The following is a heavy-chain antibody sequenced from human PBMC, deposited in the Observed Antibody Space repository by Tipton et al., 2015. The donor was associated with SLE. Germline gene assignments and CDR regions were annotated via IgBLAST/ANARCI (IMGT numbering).Heavy chain of an antibody. CDR2: ISFDGSQR. Sequence: RSLRLSCAVSGFSFRSYAMHWVRQAPGKGLEWVGVISFDGSQRYYTDSLEGRFTISRDNSRTTLFLQMSSLRADDTALYYCAREGVETAQSPGYGLDVWGRGTTVTVSS. CDR3: AREGVETAQSPGYGLDV. J-gene: IGHJ6*02. CDR1: GFSFRSYA. D-gene: IGHD2-15*01. V-gene: IGHV3-30*04.